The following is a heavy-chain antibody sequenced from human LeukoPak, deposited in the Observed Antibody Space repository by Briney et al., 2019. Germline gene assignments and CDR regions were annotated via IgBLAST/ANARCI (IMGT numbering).Heavy chain of an antibody. D-gene: IGHD2-2*01. CDR3: ARVMWAGSTSSIGFDP. CDR1: GYTFTSYD. V-gene: IGHV1-8*02. Sequence: GASVKVSCKASGYTFTSYDINWVRQATGQGLEWMGWMNPNSGNTGYAQKFQGRVTMTRDTSISTAYMELSRLRSDDTAVYYCARVMWAGSTSSIGFDPWGQGTLVTVSS. CDR2: MNPNSGNT. J-gene: IGHJ5*02.